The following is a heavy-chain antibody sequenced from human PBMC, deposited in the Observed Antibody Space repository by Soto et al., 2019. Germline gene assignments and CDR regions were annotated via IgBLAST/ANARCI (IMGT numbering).Heavy chain of an antibody. CDR1: GDSITGDNW. Sequence: QVQLQESGPGLVQPSGTLSLTCAVSGDSITGDNWWRWVRHPPGKGLEWIGEIHHSGATNYKPSLKSRVTISVDKSKHQFSLKLNSVTAADTAMFYCASQGFYRMGVWGRGTTVTVSS. CDR3: ASQGFYRMGV. J-gene: IGHJ6*02. CDR2: IHHSGAT. V-gene: IGHV4-4*02.